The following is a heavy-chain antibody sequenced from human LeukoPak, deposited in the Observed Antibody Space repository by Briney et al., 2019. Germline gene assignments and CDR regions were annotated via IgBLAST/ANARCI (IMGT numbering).Heavy chain of an antibody. CDR1: GGSITGYY. J-gene: IGHJ6*03. D-gene: IGHD6-25*01. CDR3: ARRAAAVGTCYMDV. CDR2: IYYSGGT. V-gene: IGHV4-59*01. Sequence: SETLSLTCTVSGGSITGYYWNWIRQPPGKGLEWIGYIYYSGGTNYNPSLKSRLTISVDTSKNQFSLKLSSVTAADTAVYYCARRAAAVGTCYMDVWGKGTTVTVSS.